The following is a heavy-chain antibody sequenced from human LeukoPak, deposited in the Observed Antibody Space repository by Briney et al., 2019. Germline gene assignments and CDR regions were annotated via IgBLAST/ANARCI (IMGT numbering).Heavy chain of an antibody. CDR3: ARFPGDVVVPAAMLGGDYYYGMDV. J-gene: IGHJ6*02. CDR1: GGSISSYY. V-gene: IGHV4-59*08. Sequence: PSETLSLTCTVSGGSISSYYWSWIRQPPGKGLEWIGYIYYSGSTNYNPSLKSRVTISVDTSKNQFSLKLSSVIAADTAVYYCARFPGDVVVPAAMLGGDYYYGMDVWGQGTTVTVSS. CDR2: IYYSGST. D-gene: IGHD2-2*01.